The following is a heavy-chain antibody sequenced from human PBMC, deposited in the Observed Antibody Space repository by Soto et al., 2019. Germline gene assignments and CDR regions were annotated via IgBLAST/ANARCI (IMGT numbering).Heavy chain of an antibody. CDR2: ISWNSGSI. V-gene: IGHV3-9*01. Sequence: GGSLRLSCAASGFTFDDYAMHWVRQAPGKGLEWVSGISWNSGSIGYADSVKGRFTISRDNAKNSLYLQMNSLRAEDTALYYCAKDARGYDFWSGYSVYFDYWGQGTLVTVSS. CDR3: AKDARGYDFWSGYSVYFDY. J-gene: IGHJ4*02. CDR1: GFTFDDYA. D-gene: IGHD3-3*01.